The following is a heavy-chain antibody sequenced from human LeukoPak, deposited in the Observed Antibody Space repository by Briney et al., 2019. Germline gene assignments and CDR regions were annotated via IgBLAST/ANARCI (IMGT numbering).Heavy chain of an antibody. CDR2: IYYSGST. J-gene: IGHJ5*02. D-gene: IGHD3-9*01. V-gene: IGHV4-39*07. CDR1: GGSISSSSYY. CDR3: ARETPLRYFDP. Sequence: PSETLSLTCTVSGGSISSSSYYWGWIRQPPGKGLEWIGSIYYSGSTYYNPSLKSRVTISLDRSKNQFSLNLTSVTAADTAVYYCARETPLRYFDPWGQGTLVTVSS.